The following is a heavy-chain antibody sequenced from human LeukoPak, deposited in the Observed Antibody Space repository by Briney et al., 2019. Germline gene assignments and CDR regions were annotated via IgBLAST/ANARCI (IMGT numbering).Heavy chain of an antibody. Sequence: SETLSLTCTVSGGSLSNHYWSWIRQSPGKGQEWIGYVYYSGSTTYNPSLKSRVAISVHTSKNQFSLRLNSVTAADTAVYYCAREGTRSGWGDTFDYWGQGTLVTVSS. CDR2: VYYSGST. V-gene: IGHV4-59*11. CDR3: AREGTRSGWGDTFDY. D-gene: IGHD6-19*01. J-gene: IGHJ4*02. CDR1: GGSLSNHY.